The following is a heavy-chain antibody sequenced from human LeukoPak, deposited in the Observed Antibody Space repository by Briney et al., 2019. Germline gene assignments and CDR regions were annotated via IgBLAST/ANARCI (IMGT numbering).Heavy chain of an antibody. CDR1: GFTFSSYA. D-gene: IGHD3-22*01. Sequence: PGGSLRLSCAASGFTFSSYAMSWVRQAPGKGLEWVSAISGSGGSTYYADSVKGRFTISRDNSKNTLYLQMNSLRAEDTAVYYCAKDQYYDSTGVLSFDYWGQGTLVTVSS. V-gene: IGHV3-23*01. CDR3: AKDQYYDSTGVLSFDY. CDR2: ISGSGGST. J-gene: IGHJ4*01.